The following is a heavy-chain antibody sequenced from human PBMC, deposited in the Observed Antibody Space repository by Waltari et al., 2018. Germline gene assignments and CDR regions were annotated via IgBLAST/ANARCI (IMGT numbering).Heavy chain of an antibody. V-gene: IGHV4-39*01. Sequence: QLQLQESGPGLVQSSGTLSLTCTVPGDSISSTTPYWGWIRQPPGKGLEWIGNVYYTGSTFYNPSLKSRVTISVDTPNNQFSLELRSVTAADTAVYYCATHASTWYDGDNWFDPWGQGTLVTVSS. CDR1: GDSISSTTPY. J-gene: IGHJ5*02. CDR2: VYYTGST. D-gene: IGHD1-1*01. CDR3: ATHASTWYDGDNWFDP.